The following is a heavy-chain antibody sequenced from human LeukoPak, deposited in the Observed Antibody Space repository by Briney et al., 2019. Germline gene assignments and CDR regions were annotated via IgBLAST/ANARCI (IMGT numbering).Heavy chain of an antibody. D-gene: IGHD3-10*01. Sequence: GASVKVSCKASGGTFSSYAISWVRQAPGQGLEWMGGIIPIFGTANYAQKFQGRVTITADKSTSTAYMELSSLRSEDTAVYYCARGVVRGVIHYYYYYMDVWGKGTTVTVSS. CDR1: GGTFSSYA. CDR3: ARGVVRGVIHYYYYYMDV. V-gene: IGHV1-69*06. CDR2: IIPIFGTA. J-gene: IGHJ6*03.